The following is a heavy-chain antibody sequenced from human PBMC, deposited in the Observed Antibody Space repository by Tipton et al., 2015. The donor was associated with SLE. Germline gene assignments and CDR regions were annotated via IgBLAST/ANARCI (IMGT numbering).Heavy chain of an antibody. J-gene: IGHJ6*02. D-gene: IGHD6-6*01. Sequence: GSLRLSCAASGFTFSDHYMDWVRQAPGKGLEWVGRSRNLANSYITEYAASVKGRFTISRDDSKNSMYLQMNSLKTEDTAVYYCARGRRSSSGNDMDVWGQGTTVTVSS. CDR3: ARGRRSSSGNDMDV. V-gene: IGHV3-72*01. CDR1: GFTFSDHY. CDR2: SRNLANSYIT.